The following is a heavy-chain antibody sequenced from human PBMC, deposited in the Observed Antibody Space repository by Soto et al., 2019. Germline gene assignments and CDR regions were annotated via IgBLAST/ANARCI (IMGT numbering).Heavy chain of an antibody. CDR1: GFTVSNNY. V-gene: IGHV3-53*01. D-gene: IGHD3-10*01. J-gene: IGHJ4*02. CDR2: IYSGGYT. Sequence: EVQLVESGGGLIQPGGSLRLSCAVSGFTVSNNYMSWVRQAPGKGLEGVSVIYSGGYTAYGDSVKGRFTISRDNSKNTLFLQSNGRGADGPAVCSWATDPGGGGYWGQGTLVTVSS. CDR3: ATDPGGGGY.